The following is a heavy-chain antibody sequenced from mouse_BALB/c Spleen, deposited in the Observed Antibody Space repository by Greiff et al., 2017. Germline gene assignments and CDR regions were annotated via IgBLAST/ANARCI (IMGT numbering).Heavy chain of an antibody. CDR3: ARWYYYGSISLFDY. Sequence: VQLQQSGPGLVKPSQSLSLTCTVTGYSITSDYAWNWIRQFPGNKLEWMGYISYSGSTSYNPSLKSRISITRDTSKNQFFLQLNSVTTEDTATYYCARWYYYGSISLFDYWGQGTTLTVSS. J-gene: IGHJ2*01. D-gene: IGHD1-1*01. CDR2: ISYSGST. CDR1: GYSITSDYA. V-gene: IGHV3-2*02.